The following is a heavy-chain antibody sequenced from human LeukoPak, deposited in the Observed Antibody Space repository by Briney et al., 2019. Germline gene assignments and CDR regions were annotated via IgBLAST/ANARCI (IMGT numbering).Heavy chain of an antibody. CDR1: GDSISSSSYY. Sequence: SETLSLTCTVSGDSISSSSYYWGWIRQPPGMGLQWIGSIYYSGNTYYNPSLKSRVTISLDTSKNQFSLKLSSVTAADTAVYYCARATVAVPDYWGQGTLVTVSS. CDR3: ARATVAVPDY. J-gene: IGHJ4*02. V-gene: IGHV4-39*01. D-gene: IGHD6-19*01. CDR2: IYYSGNT.